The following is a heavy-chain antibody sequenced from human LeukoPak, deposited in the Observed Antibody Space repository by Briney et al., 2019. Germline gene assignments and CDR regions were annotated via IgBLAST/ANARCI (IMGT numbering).Heavy chain of an antibody. V-gene: IGHV4-59*01. CDR2: IYYSGST. D-gene: IGHD3-22*01. CDR3: ASSSTRIVVALLDV. Sequence: PSETLSLTXTVSGGSISSYYWSWIRQPPGKGLEWIGYIYYSGSTNYNPSLKSRVTISVDTSKNQFSLKLSSVTAADTAVYYCASSSTRIVVALLDVWGKGTTVTVSS. J-gene: IGHJ6*04. CDR1: GGSISSYY.